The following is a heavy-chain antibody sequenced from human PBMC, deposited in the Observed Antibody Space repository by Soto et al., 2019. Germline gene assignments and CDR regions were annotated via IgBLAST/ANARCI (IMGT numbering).Heavy chain of an antibody. Sequence: QVQLVESGGGVVQPGRSLRLSCAASGFTFSSYGMHWVRQAPGKGLEWVAVIWYDGSNKYYADSVKGRFTISRDNSKNTLYLQMNSLRAEDTAVYYCARGGENEGVASGYEEFDYWGQGTLVTVSS. D-gene: IGHD5-12*01. V-gene: IGHV3-33*01. CDR1: GFTFSSYG. CDR3: ARGGENEGVASGYEEFDY. J-gene: IGHJ4*02. CDR2: IWYDGSNK.